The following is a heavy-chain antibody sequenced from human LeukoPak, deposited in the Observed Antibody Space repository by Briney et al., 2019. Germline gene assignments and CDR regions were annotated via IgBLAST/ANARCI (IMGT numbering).Heavy chain of an antibody. J-gene: IGHJ6*02. Sequence: GGSLRLSCAASGFTFSSYAMSWVRQAPGKGLEWVSGISWNSGSIGYADSVKGRFTVSRDNAKNSLYLQMNSLRAEDTALYYCAKDSLAGCSGGSCYSGYYYYYGMDVWGQGTTVTVSS. CDR3: AKDSLAGCSGGSCYSGYYYYYGMDV. D-gene: IGHD2-15*01. V-gene: IGHV3-9*01. CDR1: GFTFSSYA. CDR2: ISWNSGSI.